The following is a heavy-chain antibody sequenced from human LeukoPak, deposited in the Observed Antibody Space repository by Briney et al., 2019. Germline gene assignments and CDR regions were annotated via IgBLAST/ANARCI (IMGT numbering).Heavy chain of an antibody. D-gene: IGHD2-2*01. CDR2: IEQDGSEK. CDR3: ARPSVLGPNTDY. CDR1: GFTFSNYW. J-gene: IGHJ4*02. V-gene: IGHV3-7*01. Sequence: GGSLRLSCAASGFTFSNYWMSWIRQTPGKGLEWVATIEQDGSEKYYVDSVKGRFTISRDNAKKSLFLQMNSLRADDTAVYYCARPSVLGPNTDYWGQGTLVTVSS.